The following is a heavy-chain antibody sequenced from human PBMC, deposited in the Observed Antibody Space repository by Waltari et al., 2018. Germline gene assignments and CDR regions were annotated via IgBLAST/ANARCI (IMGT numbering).Heavy chain of an antibody. D-gene: IGHD3-22*01. CDR3: ARDAQFESSGYDYFFDH. CDR2: LGRRTGDI. Sequence: EVHLLDSRGALIQPRGSLRLSCTDSGFPASPYILTWLRQAPGKGLEWNAHLGRRTGDIRYALSVLGRFTISSDKAKNSVYLQMDNLRGEDTAVYFCARDAQFESSGYDYFFDHWGRGTLVTVSS. J-gene: IGHJ4*02. V-gene: IGHV3-48*01. CDR1: GFPASPYI.